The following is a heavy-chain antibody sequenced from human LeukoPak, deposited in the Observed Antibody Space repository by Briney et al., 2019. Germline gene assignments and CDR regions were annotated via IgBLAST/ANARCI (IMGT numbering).Heavy chain of an antibody. CDR1: GFTFGDYA. Sequence: GGSLRLSCTASGFTFGDYAMSWVRQAPGKGLEWVGFIRSKAYGGTTEYAASVKGRFTISRDDSKSITYLQMNSLRAEDTAVYYCAKDLREVGATTVYFDYWGQGTLVTVSS. CDR2: IRSKAYGGTT. D-gene: IGHD1-26*01. J-gene: IGHJ4*02. V-gene: IGHV3-49*04. CDR3: AKDLREVGATTVYFDY.